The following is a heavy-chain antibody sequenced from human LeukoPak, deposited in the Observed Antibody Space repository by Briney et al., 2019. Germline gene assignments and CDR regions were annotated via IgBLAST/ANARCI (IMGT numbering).Heavy chain of an antibody. CDR2: INHSGYT. Sequence: SETLSLTCAVYGESSFSSYYWSWIRQTPGGALEWIGEINHSGYTNYNPSLKGRVTLSIDTSKNQFSLRLNSVTAADTAVYYCSRQVVGNDYWGQGTLVTVSS. CDR1: GESSFSSYY. D-gene: IGHD3-22*01. V-gene: IGHV4-34*01. CDR3: SRQVVGNDY. J-gene: IGHJ4*02.